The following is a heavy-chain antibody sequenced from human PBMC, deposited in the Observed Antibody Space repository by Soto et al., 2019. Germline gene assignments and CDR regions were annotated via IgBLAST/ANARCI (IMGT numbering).Heavy chain of an antibody. V-gene: IGHV4-59*08. CDR2: IYYSGST. Sequence: SETLSLTCTVSGGSISSYYWSWIRQPPGKGLEWIGYIYYSGSTNYNPSLKSRVTISVDTSKNQFSLKLSSVTAADTAEYYCARPLYYYDSSGEDAFDIWGQGTMVTVSS. D-gene: IGHD3-22*01. CDR1: GGSISSYY. J-gene: IGHJ3*02. CDR3: ARPLYYYDSSGEDAFDI.